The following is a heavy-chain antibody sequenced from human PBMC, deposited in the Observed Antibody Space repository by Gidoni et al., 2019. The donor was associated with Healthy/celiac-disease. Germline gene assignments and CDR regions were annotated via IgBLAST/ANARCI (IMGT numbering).Heavy chain of an antibody. V-gene: IGHV3-66*02. CDR3: ARVRGRAGRGAFDI. J-gene: IGHJ3*02. CDR1: GFTVSSNY. CDR2: IYSGGST. D-gene: IGHD1-1*01. Sequence: EVQLLESGGGLVQPGGSLRLSCAASGFTVSSNYMSWVRQAPGKGLEWVSVIYSGGSTYYADSVKGRFTISRDNSKNTLYLQMNSLRAEDTAVYYCARVRGRAGRGAFDIWGQGTMVTASS.